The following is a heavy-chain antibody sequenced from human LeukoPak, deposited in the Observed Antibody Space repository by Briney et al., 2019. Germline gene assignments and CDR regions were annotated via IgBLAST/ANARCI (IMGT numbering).Heavy chain of an antibody. CDR2: IYYSGST. J-gene: IGHJ5*02. D-gene: IGHD3-22*01. CDR1: GGSISSSSYS. CDR3: AAGYYDSSGAPLNWFDP. Sequence: SETLSLTCTVSGGSISSSSYSWGWIRQPPGKGLEWIGSIYYSGSTYYNPSLKSRVTISVDTSKNQFSLKLSSVTAADTAVYYCAAGYYDSSGAPLNWFDPWGQGTLVTVSS. V-gene: IGHV4-39*01.